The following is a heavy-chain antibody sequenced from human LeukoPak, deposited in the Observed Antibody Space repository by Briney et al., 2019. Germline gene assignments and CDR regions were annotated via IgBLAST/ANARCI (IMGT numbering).Heavy chain of an antibody. CDR1: GFTFSSYA. V-gene: IGHV3-23*01. D-gene: IGHD2-2*01. Sequence: GGSLRLSCAASGFTFSSYAMNWVRQAPGKGLEWVSGISGRGGNTYYADSVKGQFTISRDNSKNTLYLQMNSLRAEDTAVYYCAKGGELGYCSSTSCSTFDYWGQGTLVTVSS. CDR2: ISGRGGNT. J-gene: IGHJ4*02. CDR3: AKGGELGYCSSTSCSTFDY.